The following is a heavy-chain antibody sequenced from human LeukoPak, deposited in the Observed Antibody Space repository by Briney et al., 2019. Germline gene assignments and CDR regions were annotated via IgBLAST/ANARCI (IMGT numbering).Heavy chain of an antibody. V-gene: IGHV4-34*09. CDR3: AREAGRYFSP. J-gene: IGHJ5*02. Sequence: PSETMSLTCAVYGGSFSGYYWSWIRQPPGKGLEWIGYIYYSGSTYYNPSLKSRVTISVDTSKNQFSLKLSSVTAADTAVYYCAREAGRYFSPWGQGTLVTVSS. CDR2: IYYSGST. D-gene: IGHD3-9*01. CDR1: GGSFSGYY.